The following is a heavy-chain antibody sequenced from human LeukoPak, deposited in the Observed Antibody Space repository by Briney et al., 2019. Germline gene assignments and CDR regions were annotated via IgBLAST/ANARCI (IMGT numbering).Heavy chain of an antibody. D-gene: IGHD3-3*01. V-gene: IGHV1-46*01. Sequence: ASVKVSCKASGYTFTSYYMHWVRQAPGQGLEWMGIINPSGGSTSYAQKFQGRVTMTRDTSTSTVYMELSRLRSDDTAVYYCARDPGFLDGYWGQGTLVTVSS. CDR1: GYTFTSYY. CDR2: INPSGGST. J-gene: IGHJ4*02. CDR3: ARDPGFLDGY.